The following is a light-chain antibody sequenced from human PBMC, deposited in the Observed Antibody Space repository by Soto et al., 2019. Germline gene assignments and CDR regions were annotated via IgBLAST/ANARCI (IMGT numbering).Light chain of an antibody. CDR3: QQYGGSPRT. Sequence: EIVSTQSPGTLSLSPGEGATLSCRASQSVSSSLAWYQQKRGQAPRLLIHGASSRATGIPDRFSGSGSGTDFTLTISRLEPEDFAVYYCQQYGGSPRTFGQGTKVEVK. CDR2: GAS. CDR1: QSVSSS. V-gene: IGKV3-20*01. J-gene: IGKJ1*01.